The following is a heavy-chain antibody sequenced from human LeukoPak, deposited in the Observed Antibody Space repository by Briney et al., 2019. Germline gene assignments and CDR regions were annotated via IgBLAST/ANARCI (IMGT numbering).Heavy chain of an antibody. V-gene: IGHV3-23*01. CDR3: AKEREQYYDFWSGYYHY. CDR2: ISGSGGST. CDR1: GFTFISYA. Sequence: GGSLRLSCAASGFTFISYAISWVRQAPGKGLEWVSAISGSGGSTYYADSVKGRFTISRDNSKNTLYLQMNSLRAEDTAVYYCAKEREQYYDFWSGYYHYWGQGTLVTVSS. D-gene: IGHD3-3*01. J-gene: IGHJ4*02.